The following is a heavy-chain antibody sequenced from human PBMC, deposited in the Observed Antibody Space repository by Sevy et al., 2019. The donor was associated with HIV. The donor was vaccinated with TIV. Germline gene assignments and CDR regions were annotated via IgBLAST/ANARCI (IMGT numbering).Heavy chain of an antibody. V-gene: IGHV3-7*03. Sequence: GGSLRLSCAASGFTFSSYWMSWVRQAPGKGLEWVANIKQDGSEKYYVDSVKGRFTISRDNAKNSLYLQMNSLRAEDTAVYYCPSGSSSWIDAFDIWGQGTMVTVSS. CDR1: GFTFSSYW. D-gene: IGHD6-13*01. CDR3: PSGSSSWIDAFDI. CDR2: IKQDGSEK. J-gene: IGHJ3*02.